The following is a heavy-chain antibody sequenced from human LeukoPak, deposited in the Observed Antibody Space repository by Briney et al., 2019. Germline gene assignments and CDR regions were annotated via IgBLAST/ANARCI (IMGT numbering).Heavy chain of an antibody. CDR1: GDSITSGTYY. CDR2: IRASGST. CDR3: ARGVGSSESTSFDP. Sequence: PSETLSLTCTVSGDSITSGTYYWSWIRQPAGKGLEYIGRIRASGSTDYNPSLKSRLTISVDTSKNQFSLRLSFVTAADAAVYYCARGVGSSESTSFDPWGQGTLVTVSS. V-gene: IGHV4-61*02. D-gene: IGHD3-10*01. J-gene: IGHJ5*02.